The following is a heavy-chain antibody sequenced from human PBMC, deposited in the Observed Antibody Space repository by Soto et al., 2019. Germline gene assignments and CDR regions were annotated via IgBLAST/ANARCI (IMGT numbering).Heavy chain of an antibody. CDR2: INHSGST. CDR3: ARTMPRPEAQGSSCFDY. V-gene: IGHV4-34*01. D-gene: IGHD6-13*01. Sequence: SETLSLTCAVYGGSFSGYYWSWIRQPPGKGLEWIGEINHSGSTNYNPSLKSRVTISVDTSKNQFSLKLSSVTAADTAVYYCARTMPRPEAQGSSCFDYWGQGTLVTVSS. CDR1: GGSFSGYY. J-gene: IGHJ4*02.